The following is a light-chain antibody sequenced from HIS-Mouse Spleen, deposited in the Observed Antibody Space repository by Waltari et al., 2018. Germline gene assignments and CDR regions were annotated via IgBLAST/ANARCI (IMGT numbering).Light chain of an antibody. Sequence: SYELTQPPSVSVSPGQTARITCSGAALPNKSSYWYQQKSGHAPVLVIYEDSKRPSGIPERFSGSSSGTMATLTISGAQVEDEADYYCYSTDSSGNHRVFGGGTKLTVL. CDR1: ALPNKS. J-gene: IGLJ2*01. V-gene: IGLV3-10*01. CDR2: EDS. CDR3: YSTDSSGNHRV.